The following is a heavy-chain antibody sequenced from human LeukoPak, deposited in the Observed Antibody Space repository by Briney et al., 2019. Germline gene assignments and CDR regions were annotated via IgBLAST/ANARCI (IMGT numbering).Heavy chain of an antibody. CDR1: GFTLSSYS. Sequence: HPGGPLRLSCAASGFTLSSYSMHWLRHAPGKGLAWVARINSDGSSTSYAASVKGRFTISRDNAKNPLSLQMNSLRAEDTAVYYCATVKSSGYGEYYFDYWGEGTLVTVSS. V-gene: IGHV3-74*01. CDR2: INSDGSST. D-gene: IGHD5-12*01. CDR3: ATVKSSGYGEYYFDY. J-gene: IGHJ4*02.